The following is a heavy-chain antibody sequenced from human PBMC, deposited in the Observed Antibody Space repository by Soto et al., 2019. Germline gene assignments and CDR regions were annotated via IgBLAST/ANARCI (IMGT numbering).Heavy chain of an antibody. CDR1: GFTFGACA. CDR3: AKGGATYGLLTHDY. D-gene: IGHD3-9*01. J-gene: IGHJ4*02. V-gene: IGHV3-23*01. Sequence: EVQLLESGGGWIQRGGSLRLSCAASGFTFGACAMGWVRQAPGKGLEWVATVTGSATNIYYTDSEKGRFAVSSDNSRDTLYLQMNRLTAEDTAIYYCAKGGATYGLLTHDYWGQGTLVTVSS. CDR2: VTGSATNI.